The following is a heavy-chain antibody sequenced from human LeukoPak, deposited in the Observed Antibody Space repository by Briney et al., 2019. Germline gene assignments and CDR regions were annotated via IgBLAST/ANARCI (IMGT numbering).Heavy chain of an antibody. Sequence: ASVKVSCKASGYTFTCYYMHWVRQAPGQGLEWMGWINPNSGGTNYAQKFQGRVTMTRDTSISTAYMELSRLRSDDTAVYYCAREKLWQLDAFDIWGQGTMVTVSS. D-gene: IGHD5-18*01. CDR2: INPNSGGT. J-gene: IGHJ3*02. V-gene: IGHV1-2*02. CDR3: AREKLWQLDAFDI. CDR1: GYTFTCYY.